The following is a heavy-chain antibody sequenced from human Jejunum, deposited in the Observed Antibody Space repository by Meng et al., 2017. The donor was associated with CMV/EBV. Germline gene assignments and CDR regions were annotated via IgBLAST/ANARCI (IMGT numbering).Heavy chain of an antibody. J-gene: IGHJ4*02. Sequence: QVQLQASGPGLVQPSETLSLTCTGSGGSISGYYWSWIRQPPGKGLEWIGYIYYSGSTNYNPSLKSRVAMSVDTSNNQFSLKLSSVTAADTAVYYCARHNWNAYYFDYWGQGTLVTVSS. CDR2: IYYSGST. CDR1: GGSISGYY. CDR3: ARHNWNAYYFDY. V-gene: IGHV4-59*08. D-gene: IGHD1-20*01.